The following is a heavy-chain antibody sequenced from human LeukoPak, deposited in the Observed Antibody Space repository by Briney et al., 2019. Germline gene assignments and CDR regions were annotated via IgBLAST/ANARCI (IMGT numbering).Heavy chain of an antibody. CDR1: GFTFSSYG. CDR2: IRYDGSNK. V-gene: IGHV3-30*02. D-gene: IGHD3-16*01. CDR3: AREAVGAPGAHFDY. J-gene: IGHJ4*02. Sequence: PGGSLRLSCAASGFTFSSYGMHWVRQAPGKGLEWVAFIRYDGSNKYYADSVKGRFTISRDNSKNTLYLQMNSLRAEDTAVYYCAREAVGAPGAHFDYWGQGTLVTVSS.